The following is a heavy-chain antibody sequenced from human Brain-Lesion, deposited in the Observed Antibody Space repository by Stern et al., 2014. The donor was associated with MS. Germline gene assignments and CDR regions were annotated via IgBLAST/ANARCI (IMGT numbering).Heavy chain of an antibody. V-gene: IGHV4-31*03. D-gene: IGHD3-3*01. CDR2: ISSSGNT. CDR1: GGAVSSGDLY. Sequence: QVQLVEYGPGLVKPSQTLSLTCTVSGGAVSSGDLYWSWIRQHPDKGLEWIGYISSSGNTYYNPSLESRVTISMDRSKTQFSLKLRSVTAADTAVYYCARVTEFLRFFYPDYWGQGMRVTVSS. J-gene: IGHJ4*02. CDR3: ARVTEFLRFFYPDY.